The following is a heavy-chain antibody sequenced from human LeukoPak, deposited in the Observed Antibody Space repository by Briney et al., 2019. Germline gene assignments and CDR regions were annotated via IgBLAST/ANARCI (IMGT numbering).Heavy chain of an antibody. D-gene: IGHD1-1*01. Sequence: GGSLRLSCAASGFTFSYYWMHWVRHAPGKGLVWVSRINSEGTSTSFADSVKGRFTVSRDNAKNTLYLQMNSLRAEDSAEYYCAKSLLTTATGTGRAFDIWGQGTMVTVSA. CDR3: AKSLLTTATGTGRAFDI. CDR1: GFTFSYYW. V-gene: IGHV3-74*01. CDR2: INSEGTST. J-gene: IGHJ3*02.